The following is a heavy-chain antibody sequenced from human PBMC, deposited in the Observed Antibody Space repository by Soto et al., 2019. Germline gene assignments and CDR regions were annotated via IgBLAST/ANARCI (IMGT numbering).Heavy chain of an antibody. CDR2: IYTSGST. CDR1: GGSMSSYY. Sequence: SETLSLTCTVSGGSMSSYYWSWIRQPAGKGLEWIGRIYTSGSTNYNPSLKSRVTMSVDTSKNQFSLKLSSVTAADTAVYYCARGDDAKSAEDYWGQGTLVTVSS. D-gene: IGHD1-1*01. V-gene: IGHV4-4*07. CDR3: ARGDDAKSAEDY. J-gene: IGHJ4*02.